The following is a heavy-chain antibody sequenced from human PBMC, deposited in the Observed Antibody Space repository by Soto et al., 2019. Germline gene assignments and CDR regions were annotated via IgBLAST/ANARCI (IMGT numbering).Heavy chain of an antibody. CDR3: VRGNEYHLLLFDY. CDR2: ISSSSTYI. D-gene: IGHD2-2*01. Sequence: EVQLVESGGGLVTPGGSLSLSCAASGFTFSSYAMNWVRQAPGKWLEWVSSISSSSTYIYYADSVKGRFTISRDSAKNSLYLEMHILSAEDTAVYYGVRGNEYHLLLFDYCGQGTLVTVSS. J-gene: IGHJ4*02. CDR1: GFTFSSYA. V-gene: IGHV3-21*01.